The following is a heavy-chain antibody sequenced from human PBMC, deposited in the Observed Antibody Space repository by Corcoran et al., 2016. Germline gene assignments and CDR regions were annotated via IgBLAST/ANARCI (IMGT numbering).Heavy chain of an antibody. Sequence: QLQLQESGPGLVKPSETLSLTCTVSGGSISSSSYYWGWIRQPPGKGLEWIGSIYYSGSTYYNPSLKSRVTISVDTSKNQFSLKLSSVTAADTAVYYCARGTRDYGGNSAYTDLDYWGQGTLVTVSS. J-gene: IGHJ4*02. V-gene: IGHV4-39*07. D-gene: IGHD4-17*01. CDR3: ARGTRDYGGNSAYTDLDY. CDR1: GGSISSSSYY. CDR2: IYYSGST.